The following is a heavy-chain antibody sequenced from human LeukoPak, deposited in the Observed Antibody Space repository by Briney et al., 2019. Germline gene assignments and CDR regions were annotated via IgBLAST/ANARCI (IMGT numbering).Heavy chain of an antibody. D-gene: IGHD4-11*01. CDR1: GGSISGGSYY. Sequence: SQTLSLTCTVSGGSISGGSYYWSWIRQPAGKGLEWIGRIYTSGSTNYNPSLKSRVTISVDTSKNQFSLKLSSVTAADTAVYYCARGLITVDGMDVWGQGTRSPSP. CDR2: IYTSGST. J-gene: IGHJ6*02. V-gene: IGHV4-61*02. CDR3: ARGLITVDGMDV.